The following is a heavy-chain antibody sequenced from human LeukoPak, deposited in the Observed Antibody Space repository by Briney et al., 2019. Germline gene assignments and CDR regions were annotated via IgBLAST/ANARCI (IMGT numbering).Heavy chain of an antibody. CDR1: GFIFSSYA. CDR3: AKYVTPPGTYYYGLDV. D-gene: IGHD6-13*01. CDR2: ISGSGDAT. V-gene: IGHV3-23*01. J-gene: IGHJ6*02. Sequence: GGSLRLSCATSGFIFSSYAMNWVRQAPGKGLEWVSGISGSGDATFYADPVKGRFTISRDNSKNTLYLQMNSLRGDDTAVYYCAKYVTPPGTYYYGLDVWGQGTTVTVSS.